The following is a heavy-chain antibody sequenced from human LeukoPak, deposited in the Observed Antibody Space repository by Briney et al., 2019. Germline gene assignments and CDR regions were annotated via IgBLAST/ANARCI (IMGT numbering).Heavy chain of an antibody. D-gene: IGHD1-26*01. CDR1: GGTFSSYA. V-gene: IGHV1-69*05. Sequence: SVKVSCKASGGTFSSYAISWVRQAPGQGLEWMGRIIPIFGTANYAQKFQGRVTITTDESTSTAYMELSSLRSEDTAVYYCARDQFEIVGATSTHFDYWGQGTLVTVSS. CDR3: ARDQFEIVGATSTHFDY. J-gene: IGHJ4*02. CDR2: IIPIFGTA.